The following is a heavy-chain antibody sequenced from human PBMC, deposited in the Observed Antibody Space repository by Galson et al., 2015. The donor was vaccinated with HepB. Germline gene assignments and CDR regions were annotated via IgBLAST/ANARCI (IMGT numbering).Heavy chain of an antibody. D-gene: IGHD2-15*01. CDR2: ISAYNGNT. Sequence: SVKVSCKASGYTFTSYGISWVRQAPGQGLEWMGWISAYNGNTNYAQKLQGRVTMTTDTSTSTAYMELRSLRSDDTAVYYCASVPNRYCSGGSCSPYYFDYWGQGTLVTVSS. V-gene: IGHV1-18*01. J-gene: IGHJ4*02. CDR3: ASVPNRYCSGGSCSPYYFDY. CDR1: GYTFTSYG.